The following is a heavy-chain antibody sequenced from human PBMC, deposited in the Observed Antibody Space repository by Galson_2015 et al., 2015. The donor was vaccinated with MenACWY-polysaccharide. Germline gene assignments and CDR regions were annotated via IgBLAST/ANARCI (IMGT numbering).Heavy chain of an antibody. V-gene: IGHV3-30-3*01. Sequence: SLRLSCAASGFTFSSYAIHWVRQAPGKGLEWVAVIPYDGSNKYYADSLKGRFTISRDNSKNMLYLQMNSLRAEDTAVYYCARAYCDRTTCYGMDVWGQGTTVTVSS. CDR2: IPYDGSNK. J-gene: IGHJ6*02. CDR3: ARAYCDRTTCYGMDV. D-gene: IGHD2-2*01. CDR1: GFTFSSYA.